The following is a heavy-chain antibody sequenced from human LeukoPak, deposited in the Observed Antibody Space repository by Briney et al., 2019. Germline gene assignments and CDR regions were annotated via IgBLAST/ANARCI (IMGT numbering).Heavy chain of an antibody. V-gene: IGHV3-23*01. D-gene: IGHD3-22*01. CDR1: GFTFRNYA. CDR2: ISDSGGNT. CDR3: AKDVGPFLITSGYYPHFDY. Sequence: GGSLRLSCAASGFTFRNYAMSWVRQAPGKGLEWVSTISDSGGNTYYADSVRGRFTIARDNSNNTLYLQMNSLRAEDTAVYYCAKDVGPFLITSGYYPHFDYWGQGTLVTVSS. J-gene: IGHJ4*02.